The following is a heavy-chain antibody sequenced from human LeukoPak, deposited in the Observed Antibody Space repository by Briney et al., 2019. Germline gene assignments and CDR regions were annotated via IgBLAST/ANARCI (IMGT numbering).Heavy chain of an antibody. CDR2: ISNDGSKK. Sequence: PGGSLRLSCAASGFTFSRYAVHWVRQAPGKGLEWVAVISNDGSKKYYADSVKGRFTISRDDSKNTLYLQMNSLRAEDTSLYYCARDPPNRPFTMFGVIQPGRGMDVWGQGTTVFVSS. V-gene: IGHV3-30*04. CDR3: ARDPPNRPFTMFGVIQPGRGMDV. D-gene: IGHD3-3*01. CDR1: GFTFSRYA. J-gene: IGHJ6*02.